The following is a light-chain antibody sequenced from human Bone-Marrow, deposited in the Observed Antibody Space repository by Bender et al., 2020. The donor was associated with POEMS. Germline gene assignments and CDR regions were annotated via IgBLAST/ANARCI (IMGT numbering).Light chain of an antibody. Sequence: QSALTQPASVSGSPGQSITISCTGTSSDVGSYNLVSWYRQHPGKAPKLMIYKGSQRPSGVSTRFSGSKSGNTASLTISGLQAGDEADYYCCSYAGSSTWVFGGGTKLTVL. J-gene: IGLJ3*02. CDR3: CSYAGSSTWV. V-gene: IGLV2-23*01. CDR1: SSDVGSYNL. CDR2: KGS.